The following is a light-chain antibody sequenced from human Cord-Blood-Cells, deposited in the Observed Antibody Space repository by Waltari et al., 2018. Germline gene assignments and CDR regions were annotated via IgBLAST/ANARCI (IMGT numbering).Light chain of an antibody. V-gene: IGLV1-44*01. CDR3: AAWDDSLNGRV. CDR2: NNT. CDR1: SSNFGRQH. Sequence: QSVLTQPPSASGTPGPRATSSCSGSSSNFGRQHTHCYQQPPATPPNLLIYNNTQRPSGVPDRFSGSKSGTSASLAISGLQSEDEADYYCAAWDDSLNGRVFGGGTKLTVL. J-gene: IGLJ3*02.